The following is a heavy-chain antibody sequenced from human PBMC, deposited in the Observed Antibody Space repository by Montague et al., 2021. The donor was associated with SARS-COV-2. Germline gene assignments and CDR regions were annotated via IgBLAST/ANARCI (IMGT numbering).Heavy chain of an antibody. Sequence: SLRLSCAAAGFTFRSYAMSWVRQAPGKGLQWVSDISGSGSAVYYTDSVKGRFTISRDNAKNSLYLELTSLRVDDTAKYYCAREEVATIPSEWGQGILVIVSS. J-gene: IGHJ4*02. D-gene: IGHD5-12*01. CDR2: ISGSGSAV. V-gene: IGHV3-48*01. CDR3: AREEVATIPSE. CDR1: GFTFRSYA.